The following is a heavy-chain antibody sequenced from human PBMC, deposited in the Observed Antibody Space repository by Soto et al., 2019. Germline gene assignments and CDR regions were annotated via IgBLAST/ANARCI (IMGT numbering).Heavy chain of an antibody. CDR3: ASISDYGGTVFDY. D-gene: IGHD4-17*01. Sequence: PGGSLRLSCAASGFTFSSCSMYWVRQAPGKGLEWVTSITSGSSSIYYADSVKGRFTVSRDNAKNSLYLQMNSLRAEDTAVYFCASISDYGGTVFDYWGLGTLVTVSS. CDR1: GFTFSSCS. J-gene: IGHJ4*02. CDR2: ITSGSSSI. V-gene: IGHV3-21*01.